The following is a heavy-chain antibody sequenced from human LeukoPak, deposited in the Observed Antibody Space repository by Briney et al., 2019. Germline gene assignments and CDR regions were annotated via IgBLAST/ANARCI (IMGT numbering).Heavy chain of an antibody. Sequence: GGSLRLSCAASGFTFSRYAMHWVRQAPGKGLEWVAVISYDGSQEYYADSVKGRFTISRDNSKNTLYLQMNSLRAEDTAVYYCARAVGYDFWSGYTPSPNWFDPWGQGTLVAVSS. CDR3: ARAVGYDFWSGYTPSPNWFDP. CDR2: ISYDGSQE. CDR1: GFTFSRYA. D-gene: IGHD3-3*01. J-gene: IGHJ5*02. V-gene: IGHV3-30-3*01.